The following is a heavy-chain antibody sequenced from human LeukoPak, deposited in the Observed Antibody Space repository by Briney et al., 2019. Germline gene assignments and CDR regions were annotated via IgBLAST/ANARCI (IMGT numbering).Heavy chain of an antibody. CDR2: ISGSGTI. CDR1: GGSINSY. D-gene: IGHD3-22*01. V-gene: IGHV4-4*07. CDR3: ARAPENYYDSSGTFDY. Sequence: PSETLSLTCTVSGGSINSYWSWIRQPAGKGLEWIGRISGSGTITYNPALQSRLSISIDTSKNQFSLKLSSVTAADTAVYYCARAPENYYDSSGTFDYWGQGTLVTVSS. J-gene: IGHJ4*02.